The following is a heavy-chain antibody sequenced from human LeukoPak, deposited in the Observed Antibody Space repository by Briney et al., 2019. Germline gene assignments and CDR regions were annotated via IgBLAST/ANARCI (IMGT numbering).Heavy chain of an antibody. D-gene: IGHD3-3*01. CDR3: ARVRNYDFWSGSEFDP. J-gene: IGHJ5*02. CDR2: ISAYNGNT. V-gene: IGHV1-18*01. Sequence: GASVKVSCKASGYTFTSYGISWVRQAPGQGLEWMGWISAYNGNTNYAQKLQGRVTMTTDTSTSTAYMELRSLRSDDTVVYYCARVRNYDFWSGSEFDPWGQGTLVTVSS. CDR1: GYTFTSYG.